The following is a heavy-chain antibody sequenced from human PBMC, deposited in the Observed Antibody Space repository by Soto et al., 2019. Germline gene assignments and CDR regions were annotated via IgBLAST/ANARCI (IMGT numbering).Heavy chain of an antibody. J-gene: IGHJ6*03. CDR3: AKDLVPSDIPDLYYYYMVV. CDR2: ISYDGSNK. D-gene: IGHD2-2*01. Sequence: PGGSLRLSCAASGFTFSSYGMHWVRQAPGKGQEWVAVISYDGSNKYYADSVKGRFTISRDNSKSTLYLQMNSLRAEYTAVYYCAKDLVPSDIPDLYYYYMVVCGKGPTITVS. CDR1: GFTFSSYG. V-gene: IGHV3-30*18.